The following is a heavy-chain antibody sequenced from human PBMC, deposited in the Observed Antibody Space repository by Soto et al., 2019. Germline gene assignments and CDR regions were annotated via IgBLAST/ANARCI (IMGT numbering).Heavy chain of an antibody. CDR3: ATGPGGPGEYGMDV. CDR2: FDPEDGET. J-gene: IGHJ6*02. Sequence: ASVKVSCKVSGYTLAELSMRWVRQAPGKGLEWMGGFDPEDGETIYAQKFQGRVTMTEDTSTDTAYMELSSLRSEDTAVYYCATGPGGPGEYGMDVWGQGTTVTVS. D-gene: IGHD3-16*01. CDR1: GYTLAELS. V-gene: IGHV1-24*01.